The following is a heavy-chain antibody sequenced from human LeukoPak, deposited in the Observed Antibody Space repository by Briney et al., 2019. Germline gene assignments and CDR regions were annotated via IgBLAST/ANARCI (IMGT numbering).Heavy chain of an antibody. V-gene: IGHV4-34*01. CDR3: ARDYGDYGYYYYMDV. CDR1: GGSFSGYY. J-gene: IGHJ6*03. CDR2: INHSGST. D-gene: IGHD4-17*01. Sequence: SETLSLTCAVYGGSFSGYYWSWIRQPPGKGLEWIGEINHSGSTNYNPSLKSRLTISVDTSQNQFSLKLSSVTAADTAVYYCARDYGDYGYYYYMDVWGKGTTVTVSS.